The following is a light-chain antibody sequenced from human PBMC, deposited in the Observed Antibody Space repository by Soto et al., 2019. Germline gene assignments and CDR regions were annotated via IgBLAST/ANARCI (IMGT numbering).Light chain of an antibody. CDR1: QNINNY. CDR3: QQSYTTPVT. V-gene: IGKV1-39*01. Sequence: DIQMTQSPSSLSASVGDRVTITCRASQNINNYLNWYQQRPGTAPKLLIYAASNFQSGVPSRFSGSGSKTDITLTISSLQPEDFATYYCQQSYTTPVTFGQGTKVDI. CDR2: AAS. J-gene: IGKJ1*01.